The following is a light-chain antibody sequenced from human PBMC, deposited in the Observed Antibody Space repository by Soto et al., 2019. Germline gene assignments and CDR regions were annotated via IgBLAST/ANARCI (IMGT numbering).Light chain of an antibody. CDR1: EGIGND. V-gene: IGKV1-17*01. CDR3: LQHNIYPLT. J-gene: IGKJ4*01. CDR2: DVS. Sequence: DIQMTQSPSSLSASVGDRVTITCRASEGIGNDLGWYQQKPGKAPKGLIYDVSNLHSGVPSRFSGSGPGTEFTLTITSLQPEDFANYYCLQHNIYPLTFGGGTKVEVK.